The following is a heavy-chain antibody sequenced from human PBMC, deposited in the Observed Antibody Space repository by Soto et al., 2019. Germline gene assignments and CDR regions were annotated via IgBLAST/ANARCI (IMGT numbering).Heavy chain of an antibody. CDR1: GDSLNSGGYS. Sequence: QLQLQESGSGLVKPSQTLSLTCAVSGDSLNSGGYSWSWIRQPPRKGLEWIGYIFHSGSTHYNPSTKSRVTMSLDRSKNQFSLRLNAVTAADTAVYYCARNRVCSSWYVDYLGQGIQVTVSS. CDR3: ARNRVCSSWYVDY. CDR2: IFHSGST. V-gene: IGHV4-30-2*01. J-gene: IGHJ4*02. D-gene: IGHD6-13*01.